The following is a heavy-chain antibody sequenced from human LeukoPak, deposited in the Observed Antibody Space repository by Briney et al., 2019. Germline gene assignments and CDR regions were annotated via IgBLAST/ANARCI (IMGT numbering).Heavy chain of an antibody. D-gene: IGHD2-2*01. Sequence: GGSLRLSCAASGFTFSSYSMNWVRQAPGKGLEWVSSISSSSYIYYAASVKGRFTISRDNAKNSLYLQMNCLRAEDTAVYYCARGGYCSSTSCYLPDYWGQGTLVTVSS. CDR2: ISSSSYI. V-gene: IGHV3-21*01. CDR1: GFTFSSYS. J-gene: IGHJ4*02. CDR3: ARGGYCSSTSCYLPDY.